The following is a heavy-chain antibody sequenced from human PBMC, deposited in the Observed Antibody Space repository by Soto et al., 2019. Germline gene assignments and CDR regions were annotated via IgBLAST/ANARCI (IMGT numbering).Heavy chain of an antibody. Sequence: EVQLVESGGGLVQPGRSLRLSCAASGFSFDDYAMHWVRQAPGRGLEWLSGISWNGHSVHYVDSVKGRFTISSDNAKNSLYLQVNSLRAEDTALYYCAKDTGMIVPATGAFDIWGQGTLVTVSS. CDR1: GFSFDDYA. J-gene: IGHJ3*02. CDR2: ISWNGHSV. CDR3: AKDTGMIVPATGAFDI. V-gene: IGHV3-9*01. D-gene: IGHD3-22*01.